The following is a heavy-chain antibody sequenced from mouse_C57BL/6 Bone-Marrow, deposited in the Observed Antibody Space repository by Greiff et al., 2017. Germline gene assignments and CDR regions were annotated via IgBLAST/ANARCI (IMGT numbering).Heavy chain of an antibody. CDR2: ISNGGGST. CDR3: ARHTGLLYYYAMDY. D-gene: IGHD1-1*02. J-gene: IGHJ4*01. V-gene: IGHV5-12*01. Sequence: EVQLVESGGGLVQPGGSLKLSCAASGFTFSDYYMYWVRQTPEKRLEWVAYISNGGGSTYYPDTVKGRFTISRDNAKNTLYLQMSRLKSEDTAMYYCARHTGLLYYYAMDYWGQGTSVTVSS. CDR1: GFTFSDYY.